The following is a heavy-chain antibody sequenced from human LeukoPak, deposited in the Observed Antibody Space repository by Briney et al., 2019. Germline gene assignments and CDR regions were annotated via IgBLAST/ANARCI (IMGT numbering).Heavy chain of an antibody. V-gene: IGHV3-23*01. Sequence: GGSLRLSCAVSGFTLSSNWMGWVRQAPGKGLEWVSAISGSGGSTYYADSVKGRFTISRDNSKNTLYLQMNSLRAEDTAVYYCAKQPIVVVPAAIPRGYFDYWGQGTLVTVSS. CDR2: ISGSGGST. CDR1: GFTLSSNW. D-gene: IGHD2-2*01. CDR3: AKQPIVVVPAAIPRGYFDY. J-gene: IGHJ4*02.